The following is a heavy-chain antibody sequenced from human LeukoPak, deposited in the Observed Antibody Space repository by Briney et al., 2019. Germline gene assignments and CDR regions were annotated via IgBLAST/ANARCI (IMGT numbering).Heavy chain of an antibody. CDR2: IRSIANSYAT. CDR3: TRLTMATDYSGMDV. D-gene: IGHD3-10*01. Sequence: GGSLRLSCAASGFTFSGSDMHWVGQASGKGLEWFGRIRSIANSYATAYDESVKGRFSISRDDSKNSAYLQMNSLKTEDTAVYYCTRLTMATDYSGMDVWGQGTTVTVSS. J-gene: IGHJ6*02. V-gene: IGHV3-73*01. CDR1: GFTFSGSD.